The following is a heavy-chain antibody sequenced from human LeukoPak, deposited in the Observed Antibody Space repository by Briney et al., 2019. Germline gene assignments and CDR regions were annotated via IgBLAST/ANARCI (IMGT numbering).Heavy chain of an antibody. D-gene: IGHD4-17*01. CDR2: IYYSGST. V-gene: IGHV4-59*01. CDR3: ARLSTVTTPNFDY. CDR1: GGSISSYY. J-gene: IGHJ4*02. Sequence: SETLSLTCTVSGGSISSYYWSWIRQPPGKGLEWIGYIYYSGSTNYNPSLKSRVTISVDTSKNQFSLKLSSVTAADTAVYYCARLSTVTTPNFDYWGQGTLVTVSS.